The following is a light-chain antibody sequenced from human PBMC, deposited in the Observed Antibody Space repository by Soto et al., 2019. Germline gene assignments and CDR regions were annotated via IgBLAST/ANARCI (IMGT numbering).Light chain of an antibody. CDR2: DAS. CDR1: RSLSSD. J-gene: IGKJ1*01. Sequence: IVLMQSPATLSLSPGERATLSCRASRSLSSDYLAWYQQKPGQAPRLLFYDASRRATGTPDRFSVSGSGTEFTLTISSLQSEDFAVYYCQQYNNWPPETFGQGTKVDIK. CDR3: QQYNNWPPET. V-gene: IGKV3D-15*01.